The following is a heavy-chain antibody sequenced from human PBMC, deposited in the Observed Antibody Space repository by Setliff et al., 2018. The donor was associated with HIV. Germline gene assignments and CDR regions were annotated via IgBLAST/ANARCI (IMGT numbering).Heavy chain of an antibody. CDR3: ARDYDQDFQH. J-gene: IGHJ1*01. CDR2: INPSGDAT. CDR1: GYIFTNYY. V-gene: IGHV1-46*01. Sequence: ASVKVSCKASGYIFTNYYMHWVRQAPGQGLEWMGIINPSGDATTYAQKFQGRVIMTRDTSTNTLYMELSNLRSDDTAVYYCARDYDQDFQHWGQGTVVTVS. D-gene: IGHD3-16*01.